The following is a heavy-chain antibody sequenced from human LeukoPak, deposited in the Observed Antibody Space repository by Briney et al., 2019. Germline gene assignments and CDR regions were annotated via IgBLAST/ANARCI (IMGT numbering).Heavy chain of an antibody. CDR2: ISWNSGSI. V-gene: IGHV3-9*01. CDR1: GFTFDDYA. J-gene: IGHJ4*02. D-gene: IGHD3-3*01. Sequence: GGSLRRSCAASGFTFDDYAMHWVRQAPGEGLEWVSGISWNSGSIGYADSVKGRFTISRDNAKNSLYLQMNSLRAEDTALYYCAKVSSRDDFWSGYPHFDYWGQGTLVTVSS. CDR3: AKVSSRDDFWSGYPHFDY.